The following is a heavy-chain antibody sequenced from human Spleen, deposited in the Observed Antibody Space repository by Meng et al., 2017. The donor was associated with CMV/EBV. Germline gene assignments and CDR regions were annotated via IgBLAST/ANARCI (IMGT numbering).Heavy chain of an antibody. CDR3: ARLLLGSTWTHDY. J-gene: IGHJ4*02. CDR1: GFTFSSYE. V-gene: IGHV3-53*01. D-gene: IGHD6-13*01. Sequence: GESLKISCAASGFTFSSYEMNWVRQAPGKGLEWVSVIYAGGTTYYADSVKGRFTISRDNSKNTAFLQMSSLRAEDTAVYYCARLLLGSTWTHDYWGQGTLVTVSS. CDR2: IYAGGTT.